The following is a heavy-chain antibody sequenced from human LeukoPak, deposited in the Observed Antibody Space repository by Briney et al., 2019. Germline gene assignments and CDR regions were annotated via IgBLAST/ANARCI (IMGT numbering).Heavy chain of an antibody. Sequence: TSETLSLTCTVSGGSISSGSYYWSWIRQPAGKGLEWIGRIYTSGSTNYNPSLKSRVTISVDTSKNQFSLKLSSVTAADTAVYYCARISGSYYLAFDIWGQGTMVTVSS. CDR2: IYTSGST. CDR1: GGSISSGSYY. D-gene: IGHD1-26*01. V-gene: IGHV4-61*02. CDR3: ARISGSYYLAFDI. J-gene: IGHJ3*02.